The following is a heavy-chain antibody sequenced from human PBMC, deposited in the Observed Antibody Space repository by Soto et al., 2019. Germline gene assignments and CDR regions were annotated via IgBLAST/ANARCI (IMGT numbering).Heavy chain of an antibody. V-gene: IGHV4-34*01. J-gene: IGHJ6*02. CDR1: GGSFSGYY. CDR2: INHSGST. Sequence: KSSETLSLTCAVYGGSFSGYYWSWIRQPPGKGLEWIGEINHSGSTNYNPSLKSRVTISVDTSKNQFSLKLSSVTAADTAVYYCARGRGIAARRGNYYYYGMDVWGQGTTVTV. CDR3: ARGRGIAARRGNYYYYGMDV. D-gene: IGHD6-6*01.